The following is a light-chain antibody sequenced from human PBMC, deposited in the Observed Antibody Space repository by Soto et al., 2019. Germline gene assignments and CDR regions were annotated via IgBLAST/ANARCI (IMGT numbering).Light chain of an antibody. V-gene: IGLV2-14*01. CDR2: EVR. CDR1: SSDVGGFNY. J-gene: IGLJ1*01. Sequence: VLTQPASVSGSPGQSITISCAGTSSDVGGFNYVSWYQQHPGKTPKLLIYEVRNRPSGVSNRFSGSKSGNTASLTISGLQAEDEADYYCSSYTSSSSGVFGTGTKVTVL. CDR3: SSYTSSSSGV.